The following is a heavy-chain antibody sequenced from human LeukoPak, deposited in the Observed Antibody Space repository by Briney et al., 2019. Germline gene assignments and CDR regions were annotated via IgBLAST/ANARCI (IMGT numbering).Heavy chain of an antibody. Sequence: GGSLRLSCAASGFTFSSYGMHWVRQAPGKGLEWVAVISYDGTNKYYADSVKGRFTISRDNSKSTLYLQMNSLRAEDTAVYYCAKENDFVYWGQGTLVTVSS. D-gene: IGHD3-3*01. CDR3: AKENDFVY. V-gene: IGHV3-30*18. CDR2: ISYDGTNK. J-gene: IGHJ4*02. CDR1: GFTFSSYG.